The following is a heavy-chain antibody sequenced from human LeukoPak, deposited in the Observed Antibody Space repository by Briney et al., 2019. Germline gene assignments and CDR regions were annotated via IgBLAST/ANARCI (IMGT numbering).Heavy chain of an antibody. CDR2: IYPGDSDT. V-gene: IGHV5-51*01. CDR1: GYSFTSYW. Sequence: GESLKISCKGSGYSFTSYWLGWVRQMPGKGLEWMGIIYPGDSDTRYSPSFQGQVTISADKSISTAYLQWSSLKASDTAMYYCARNNHRRTYYYDSSGYPDYWGQGTLVTVSS. J-gene: IGHJ4*02. D-gene: IGHD3-22*01. CDR3: ARNNHRRTYYYDSSGYPDY.